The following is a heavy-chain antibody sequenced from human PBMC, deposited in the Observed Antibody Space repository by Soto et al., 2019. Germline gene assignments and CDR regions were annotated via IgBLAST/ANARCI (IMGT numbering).Heavy chain of an antibody. J-gene: IGHJ4*02. CDR2: SNPYDGNT. CDR3: ARDLYSQQLSGDY. Sequence: ASVKVSCKASGYTFADYGISWVRQAPGRGLGWMGWSNPYDGNTNYAQKFQGRVTMTSDTSTSTAYMELRSLRYDDTALYYRARDLYSQQLSGDYWGQGTLVTVSS. CDR1: GYTFADYG. D-gene: IGHD6-13*01. V-gene: IGHV1-18*04.